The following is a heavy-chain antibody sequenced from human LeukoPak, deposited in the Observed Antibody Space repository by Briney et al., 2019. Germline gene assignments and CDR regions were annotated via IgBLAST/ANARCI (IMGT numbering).Heavy chain of an antibody. V-gene: IGHV1-46*01. CDR2: INPSGGST. CDR3: ARSAGLVPLDYYYYMDV. Sequence: ASVKVSCKASGYTFTSYYMHWVRQAPGQGLEWMGIINPSGGSTSYAQKFQGRVTMTRDMSTSTVYMERSSLRSEDTAVYYCARSAGLVPLDYYYYMDVWGKGTTVTVSS. D-gene: IGHD6-13*01. J-gene: IGHJ6*03. CDR1: GYTFTSYY.